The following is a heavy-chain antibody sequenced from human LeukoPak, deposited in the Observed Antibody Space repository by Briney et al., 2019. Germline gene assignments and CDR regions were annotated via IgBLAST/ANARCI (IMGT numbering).Heavy chain of an antibody. J-gene: IGHJ4*02. CDR3: ARDNLYSYCSSTSCQYYLAY. V-gene: IGHV4-34*01. CDR2: INHSGST. CDR1: GGSFSGYY. D-gene: IGHD2-2*01. Sequence: PSETLSLTCAVYGGSFSGYYWSWIRQPPGKGLEWIGEINHSGSTNYNPSLKSRVTISVDTSKNQFSLKLSSVTAADTAVYYCARDNLYSYCSSTSCQYYLAYWGQGTLVTVSS.